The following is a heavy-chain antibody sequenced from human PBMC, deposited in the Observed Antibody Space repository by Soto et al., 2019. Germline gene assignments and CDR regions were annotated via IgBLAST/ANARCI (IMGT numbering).Heavy chain of an antibody. CDR3: ARGRGSGSSFYYYGMDV. V-gene: IGHV4-59*01. J-gene: IGHJ6*02. Sequence: KSSETLSLTCTVSGGSISSYYWSWIRQPPGKGLEWIGYIYYSGSTNYNPSLKSRVTISVDTSKNQFSLKLSSVTAADTAVYYCARGRGSGSSFYYYGMDVWGQRTTVTVSS. D-gene: IGHD3-10*01. CDR2: IYYSGST. CDR1: GGSISSYY.